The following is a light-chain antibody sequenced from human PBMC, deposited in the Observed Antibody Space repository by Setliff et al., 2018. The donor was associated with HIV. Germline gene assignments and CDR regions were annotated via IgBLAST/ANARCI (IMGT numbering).Light chain of an antibody. CDR2: DVG. V-gene: IGLV2-11*01. J-gene: IGLJ1*01. CDR3: SSHTSSITRV. Sequence: QSVLTQPRSVSGSPGQSVTFSCTGSSSDIGTYNYVSWYQQQPGKAPRLIISDVGRRPSGIPDRFSGSKSGNTASLTISGLQAEDEADYYCSSHTSSITRVFGTGTKVTVL. CDR1: SSDIGTYNY.